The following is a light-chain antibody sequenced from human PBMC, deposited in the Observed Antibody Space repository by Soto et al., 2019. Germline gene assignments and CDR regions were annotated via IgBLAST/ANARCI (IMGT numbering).Light chain of an antibody. J-gene: IGLJ2*01. CDR1: SSDVGGYNF. V-gene: IGLV2-8*01. CDR3: SSYAGSSVPVA. CDR2: DVT. Sequence: QSVLTQPPSASGSPGQSVTISCTGASSDVGGYNFVSWYQQHPGKAPKLMIYDVTKRPSGVPDRFSGSKSGNTASLTVSGLQADDEADYYCSSYAGSSVPVAFGGGTMVTVL.